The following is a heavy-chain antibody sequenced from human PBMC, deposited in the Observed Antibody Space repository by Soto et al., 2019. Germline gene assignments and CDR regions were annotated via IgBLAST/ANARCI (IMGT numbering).Heavy chain of an antibody. CDR3: ARDPPITSDYAMDV. CDR2: IYSIGPT. V-gene: IGHV3-53*01. D-gene: IGHD1-20*01. J-gene: IGHJ6*02. CDR1: GFTISNNY. Sequence: EVSRRLSWTASGFTISNNYMNWVRQAPGKGLEWVSVIYSIGPTYYADSVKGRFTISRDDSMNTLYLQMNSLRAEDTAIYFCARDPPITSDYAMDVWGQGTTVTVSS.